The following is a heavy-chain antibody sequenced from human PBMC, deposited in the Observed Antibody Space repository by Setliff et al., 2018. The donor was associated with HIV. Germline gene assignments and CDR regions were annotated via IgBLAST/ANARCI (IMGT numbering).Heavy chain of an antibody. J-gene: IGHJ4*02. CDR2: IHHSGTT. CDR3: ARVPHRVVGTTTLLYHFDY. D-gene: IGHD1-26*01. CDR1: GYSISSGYY. V-gene: IGHV4-38-2*01. Sequence: PSETLSLTCAVSGYSISSGYYWAWIRQSPGKGLDWIGSIHHSGTTYYNPSLKSRVTISVDTTTNQVSPQVNSVTAVDTAVYYCARVPHRVVGTTTLLYHFDYWGLGTLVTVSS.